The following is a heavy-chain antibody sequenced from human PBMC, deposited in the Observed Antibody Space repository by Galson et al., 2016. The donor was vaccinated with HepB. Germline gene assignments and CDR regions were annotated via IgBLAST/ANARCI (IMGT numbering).Heavy chain of an antibody. J-gene: IGHJ4*02. CDR3: ARDLGGSSFPLY. D-gene: IGHD2-15*01. V-gene: IGHV4-39*07. CDR2: IYYSGST. Sequence: SETLSLTCTVSGGSISSTTYYWGWIRQPPGKGLEWIGSIYYSGSTYYNPSLKSRVTISIDTSKNQFSLKLSSVTAADTAVYYCARDLGGSSFPLYWGQGTPVTVS. CDR1: GGSISSTTYY.